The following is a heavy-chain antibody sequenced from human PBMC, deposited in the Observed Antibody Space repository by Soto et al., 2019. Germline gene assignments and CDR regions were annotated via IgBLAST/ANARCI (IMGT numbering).Heavy chain of an antibody. J-gene: IGHJ4*02. V-gene: IGHV4-59*08. CDR1: GGSISSYY. Sequence: SETLSLTCTLSGGSISSYYWSWIRQPPGKGLEWIGYIYYSGSTNYNPSLKSRVTISVDTSKNQFSLKLSSVTAADTAVYYCARARVGASSFDYWGQGTLVTVSS. CDR2: IYYSGST. D-gene: IGHD1-26*01. CDR3: ARARVGASSFDY.